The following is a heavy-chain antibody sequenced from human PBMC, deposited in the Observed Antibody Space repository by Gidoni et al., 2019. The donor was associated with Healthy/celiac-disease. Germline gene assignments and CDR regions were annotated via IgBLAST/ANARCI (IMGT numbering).Heavy chain of an antibody. Sequence: EVQLVQSGAEVKKPGESLKISCKGSGYSFTSYWIGWVRQMPGKGLEWMGIIYPGDSDTRYSPSFQGQVTIAADKSISTAYLQWSSLKASDTAMYYCATPRGYCSGGSCKADAFDIWGQGTMVTVSS. V-gene: IGHV5-51*01. J-gene: IGHJ3*02. D-gene: IGHD2-15*01. CDR3: ATPRGYCSGGSCKADAFDI. CDR2: IYPGDSDT. CDR1: GYSFTSYW.